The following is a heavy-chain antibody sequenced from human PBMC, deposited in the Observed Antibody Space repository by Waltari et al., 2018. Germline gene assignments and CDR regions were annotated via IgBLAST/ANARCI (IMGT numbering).Heavy chain of an antibody. Sequence: EVQLLESGGGLVQPGGSLRLSCAASGFTFSSYAMSWVRQAPGKGLAWVSAISGSGGSTYYADSVKGRFTIARDNSKNTLYRQMNSLRAEDTAVYYCAKVRGIAARLNAFDIWGQGTMVTVSS. CDR2: ISGSGGST. V-gene: IGHV3-23*01. CDR1: GFTFSSYA. J-gene: IGHJ3*02. D-gene: IGHD6-6*01. CDR3: AKVRGIAARLNAFDI.